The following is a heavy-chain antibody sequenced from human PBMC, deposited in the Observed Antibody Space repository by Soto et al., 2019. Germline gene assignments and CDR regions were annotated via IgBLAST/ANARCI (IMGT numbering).Heavy chain of an antibody. V-gene: IGHV3-23*01. CDR1: GFTFSSYA. CDR3: AKDLRGQLGLDY. J-gene: IGHJ4*02. D-gene: IGHD6-13*01. CDR2: ISGSGGST. Sequence: QSGGSLRLSCAASGFTFSSYAMSWVRQAPGKGLEWVSAISGSGGSTYYADSVKGRFTISRDNSKNTLYLQMNSLRAEDTAVYYCAKDLRGQLGLDYWGQGTLVTVSS.